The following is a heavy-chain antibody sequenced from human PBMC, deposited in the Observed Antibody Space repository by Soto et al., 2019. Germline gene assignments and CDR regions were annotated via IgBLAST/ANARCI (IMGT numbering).Heavy chain of an antibody. J-gene: IGHJ6*02. CDR3: AREGYYSGSGSYSPPRYYGMDV. CDR1: GYTFANYG. D-gene: IGHD3-10*01. CDR2: ISDNNGNT. Sequence: ASVKVSCKAAGYTFANYGISWVRQAPGQGLEWMGWISDNNGNTYYEKKFQGRVTMTTDTSTRTAYMELKSLRSDDTAVYYCAREGYYSGSGSYSPPRYYGMDVWGQGTTVTVSS. V-gene: IGHV1-18*01.